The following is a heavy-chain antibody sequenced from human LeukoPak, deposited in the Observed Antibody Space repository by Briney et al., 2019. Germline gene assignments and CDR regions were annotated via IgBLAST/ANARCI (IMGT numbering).Heavy chain of an antibody. J-gene: IGHJ4*02. CDR2: ISGSGGST. CDR3: PKDRAIVVVALDY. CDR1: GFTFSSYA. V-gene: IGHV3-23*01. D-gene: IGHD2-2*01. Sequence: PGGSLRLSCAASGFTFSSYAMSWVRQAPGKGLEWVSAISGSGGSTYYADSVKGRFTISRDNSKNTLYLQMNSLRAEDTAVYNCPKDRAIVVVALDYWGQGTLVTVSS.